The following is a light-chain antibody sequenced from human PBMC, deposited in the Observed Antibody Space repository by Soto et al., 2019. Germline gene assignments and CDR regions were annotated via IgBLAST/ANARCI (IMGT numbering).Light chain of an antibody. CDR3: QKYGSAPPYT. V-gene: IGKV3-20*01. Sequence: EIVLTQSPGTLSLSPGERATLSCRASQSVSSSYLAWYQQKPGQAPRLLIYGASSRATGIPDRFSGSGSGTDFSLTISRLEPEDFAVYYCQKYGSAPPYTGGQGTKLEIK. J-gene: IGKJ2*01. CDR1: QSVSSSY. CDR2: GAS.